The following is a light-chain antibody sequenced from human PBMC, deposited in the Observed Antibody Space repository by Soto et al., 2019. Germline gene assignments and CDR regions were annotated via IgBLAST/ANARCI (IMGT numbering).Light chain of an antibody. CDR1: QSVSSSF. J-gene: IGKJ1*01. V-gene: IGKV3-20*01. Sequence: DIVLAQSPGTLSLSPGERATLSCRASQSVSSSFLAWYQQKPGQAPRLLIYDASSRATGIPDRFSGSGSGTDFTLTISRLEPEDFAVYYCQQYGSSLWTFGQGTKVDIK. CDR2: DAS. CDR3: QQYGSSLWT.